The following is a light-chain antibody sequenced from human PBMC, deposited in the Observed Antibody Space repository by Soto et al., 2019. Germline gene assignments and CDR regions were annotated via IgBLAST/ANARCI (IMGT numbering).Light chain of an antibody. J-gene: IGKJ1*01. V-gene: IGKV3-11*01. CDR1: QSVSTS. Sequence: IVLTQSPATLSLSPGERDALSCRASQSVSTSLAWYQHKPGQAPRLFIYDASKRAPGIPARFIGSGSGTDFTLTISSLEPEDFAVYYCQVRDVWPSFGQGTKVDIK. CDR2: DAS. CDR3: QVRDVWPS.